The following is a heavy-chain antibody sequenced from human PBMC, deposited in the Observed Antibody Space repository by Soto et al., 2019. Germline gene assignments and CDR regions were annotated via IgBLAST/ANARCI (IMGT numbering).Heavy chain of an antibody. Sequence: SETLSLTCAVSGGSISSGGYSWSWIRQPPGRGLEWIGYIYHSGSTYYNPSLKSRVTISVDRSKNQFSLKLSSVTAADTAVYYCARELWDCSGGSCYSNWFDPWGQGTLVTVSS. CDR2: IYHSGST. J-gene: IGHJ5*02. CDR1: GGSISSGGYS. V-gene: IGHV4-30-2*01. D-gene: IGHD2-15*01. CDR3: ARELWDCSGGSCYSNWFDP.